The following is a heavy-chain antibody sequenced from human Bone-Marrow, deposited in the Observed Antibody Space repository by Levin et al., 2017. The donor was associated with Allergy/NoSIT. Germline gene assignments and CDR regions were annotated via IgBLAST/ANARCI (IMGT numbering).Heavy chain of an antibody. J-gene: IGHJ4*02. CDR3: AREGTVVTLDY. CDR2: IHSDGSIT. D-gene: IGHD4-23*01. Sequence: GESLKISCAASGFTFSSYWMHWVRQAPGKGLVWVSRIHSDGSITTYADSVKGRFTISRDNAKNTLYLQMNSLRAEDTAVYYCAREGTVVTLDYWGQGTLVTVSS. V-gene: IGHV3-74*01. CDR1: GFTFSSYW.